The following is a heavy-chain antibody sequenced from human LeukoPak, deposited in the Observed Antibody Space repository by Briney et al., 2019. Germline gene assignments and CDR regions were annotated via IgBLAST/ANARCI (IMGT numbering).Heavy chain of an antibody. D-gene: IGHD3-22*01. CDR1: GFTFSSYS. J-gene: IGHJ6*03. CDR2: ISSSSSYI. Sequence: GGSLRLSCAASGFTFSSYSMNWVRQAPGKGLEWVSSISSSSSYIYYADSVKDRFTISRDNAKNSLYLQMNSLRAEDTAVYYCAGDYYYDSSGYYYMDVWGEGTTVTVSS. V-gene: IGHV3-21*01. CDR3: AGDYYYDSSGYYYMDV.